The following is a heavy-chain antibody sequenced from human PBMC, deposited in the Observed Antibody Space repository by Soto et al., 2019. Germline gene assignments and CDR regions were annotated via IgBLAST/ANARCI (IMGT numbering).Heavy chain of an antibody. CDR2: IYSGGST. Sequence: GGSLRLSCAASGFTVSSNYMSWVRQAPGKGLEWVSVIYSGGSTYYADSVKGRFTISRDNSKNTLYLQMNSLRAEDTAVYYCARVEGIRFLGPNWFDPWGQGTLVTVSS. J-gene: IGHJ5*02. V-gene: IGHV3-53*01. CDR1: GFTVSSNY. CDR3: ARVEGIRFLGPNWFDP. D-gene: IGHD3-3*01.